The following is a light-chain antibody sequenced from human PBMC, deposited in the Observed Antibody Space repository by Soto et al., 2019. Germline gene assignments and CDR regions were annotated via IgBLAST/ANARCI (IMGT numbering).Light chain of an antibody. CDR2: EVS. CDR3: MQAIQFPLT. CDR1: QSLLHSEGRTY. J-gene: IGKJ4*01. V-gene: IGKV2D-29*02. Sequence: DIMMTQTPLSLSVTPGQPASISCKSSQSLLHSEGRTYLYWYLQKPGQSPQLLIYEVSKRFSGVPDRFSGSGSGTDFTLKISRVEAEDVVVYFCMQAIQFPLTFSGGAKVEIK.